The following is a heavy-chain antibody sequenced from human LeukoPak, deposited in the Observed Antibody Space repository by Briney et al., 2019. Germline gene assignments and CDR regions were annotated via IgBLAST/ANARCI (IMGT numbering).Heavy chain of an antibody. Sequence: APVKVSCKASGYTFTGSFMHWVRQAPGQGLEWMGWINSNTGGTKFAQKFQDRVTMTRDTSISTVYMELSSLRSDDTAVYYCARADPVDYWGQGTHITVSS. CDR3: ARADPVDY. V-gene: IGHV1-2*02. J-gene: IGHJ4*02. CDR2: INSNTGGT. CDR1: GYTFTGSF.